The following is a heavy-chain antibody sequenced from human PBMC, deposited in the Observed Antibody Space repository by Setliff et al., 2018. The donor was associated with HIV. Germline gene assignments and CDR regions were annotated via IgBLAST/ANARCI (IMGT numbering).Heavy chain of an antibody. CDR1: GYSMSSGYY. CDR3: ARHAAGPDGPFDY. V-gene: IGHV4-38-2*01. CDR2: VYHTGST. Sequence: SEALSLTCGVSGYSMSSGYYWGWIRQPPGKGLEWIGNVYHTGSTYYNPSLKSRVTISVDTSKNQFSLKLSSVIAADTAVYYCARHAAGPDGPFDYWGQGTLVTVSS. D-gene: IGHD2-2*01. J-gene: IGHJ4*02.